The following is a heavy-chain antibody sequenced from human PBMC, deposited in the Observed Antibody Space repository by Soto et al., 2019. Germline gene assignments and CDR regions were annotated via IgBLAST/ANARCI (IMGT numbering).Heavy chain of an antibody. V-gene: IGHV4-31*03. CDR3: AKEGGGSDSSTRCGLDV. J-gene: IGHJ6*02. Sequence: SETLSLTCSVSGGSINTVGYYWTWIRQQPGKGLEWIGYIYYSGSRDYNPSLKSRLSMSLDASKNQFSLNLTSVTAAYTAVYYCAKEGGGSDSSTRCGLDVWGQGTTVTVSS. CDR2: IYYSGSR. D-gene: IGHD6-6*01. CDR1: GGSINTVGYY.